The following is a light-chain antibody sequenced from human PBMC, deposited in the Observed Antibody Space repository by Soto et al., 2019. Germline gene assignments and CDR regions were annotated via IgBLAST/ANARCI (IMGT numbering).Light chain of an antibody. CDR1: QGISNW. CDR2: ATS. J-gene: IGKJ2*01. CDR3: QQANSLPYT. Sequence: DIQMTQSPSSVSASVGDRVTITCRASQGISNWLAWYQQKAGKAPKLLIYATSTLQSGVPSRFRGSGSGTEFTLTISSLQPEDVATYYCQQANSLPYTFGQGTKLEIK. V-gene: IGKV1-12*01.